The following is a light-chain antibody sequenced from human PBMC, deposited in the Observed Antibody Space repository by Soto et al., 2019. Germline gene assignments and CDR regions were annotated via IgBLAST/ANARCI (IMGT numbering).Light chain of an antibody. V-gene: IGKV1-33*01. CDR1: QDITKY. CDR2: DAS. Sequence: DIQMTQSPSSLSASVGDRVTITCQASQDITKYLNWYQQKPGKAPKLLIYDASNLETGVPSRFSGSGSGTDFTFTISSLQPEDIATYYCQQYDRRPLTFGGGTKVEIK. J-gene: IGKJ4*01. CDR3: QQYDRRPLT.